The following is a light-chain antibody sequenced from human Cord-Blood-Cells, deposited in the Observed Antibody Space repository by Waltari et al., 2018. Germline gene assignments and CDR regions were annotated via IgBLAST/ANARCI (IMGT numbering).Light chain of an antibody. Sequence: QSALTPPASVSGSPGQSIPISCTGTSSDVGVYNYVSWYQQHPGKAPKLMIYEVSNRPSGVSNRFSGSKSGNTASLTISGLQAEDEADYYCSSYTSSSTLVFGTGTKVTVL. J-gene: IGLJ1*01. CDR3: SSYTSSSTLV. V-gene: IGLV2-14*01. CDR1: SSDVGVYNY. CDR2: EVS.